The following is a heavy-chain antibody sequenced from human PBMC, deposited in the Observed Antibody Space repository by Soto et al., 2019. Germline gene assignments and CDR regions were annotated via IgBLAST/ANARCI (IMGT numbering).Heavy chain of an antibody. CDR1: GGSISSDNW. V-gene: IGHV4-4*02. Sequence: SETLSLTCAVSGGSISSDNWWSWVRQPPGKGLEWIGEIYHSGSTNYNPSLKSRATISLDKSNNQFSLKLSSVAAADAAVYYCARVIVMVLGGTSAFDIWGQGTMVTVSS. CDR2: IYHSGST. D-gene: IGHD2-15*01. J-gene: IGHJ3*02. CDR3: ARVIVMVLGGTSAFDI.